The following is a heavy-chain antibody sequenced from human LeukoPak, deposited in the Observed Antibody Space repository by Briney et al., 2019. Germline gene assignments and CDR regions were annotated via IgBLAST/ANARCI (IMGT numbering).Heavy chain of an antibody. CDR3: AGEKLYFYGSGSSTRIAFDF. Sequence: ASVKVSCKTSGYSFTAYGISWVRQAPGHGLEWMGWISTFNGNSHYAQNFQGRVILTTDTSTTTAFMELSSLRSDDSAVYYCAGEKLYFYGSGSSTRIAFDFWGQGTVVTVSS. CDR2: ISTFNGNS. V-gene: IGHV1-18*01. CDR1: GYSFTAYG. J-gene: IGHJ4*02. D-gene: IGHD3-10*01.